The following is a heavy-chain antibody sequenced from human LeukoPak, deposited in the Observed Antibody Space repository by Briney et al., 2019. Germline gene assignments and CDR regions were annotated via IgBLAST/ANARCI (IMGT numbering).Heavy chain of an antibody. CDR2: ISAYNGNT. D-gene: IGHD3-22*01. Sequence: VASVKVSCKASGYTFTSYGISWVRQAPGQGLEWMGWISAYNGNTNYAQKLQGRVTITTDTSTSTAYMELRSLRSDDTAVYYCARRGYDSSGYYVHFDYWGQGTLVTVSS. V-gene: IGHV1-18*01. J-gene: IGHJ4*02. CDR3: ARRGYDSSGYYVHFDY. CDR1: GYTFTSYG.